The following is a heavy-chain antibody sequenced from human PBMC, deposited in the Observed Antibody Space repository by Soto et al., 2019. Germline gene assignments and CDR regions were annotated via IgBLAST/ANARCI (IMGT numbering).Heavy chain of an antibody. CDR3: ASCSGWLGPNWFDP. CDR1: GGSISGSSYY. V-gene: IGHV4-39*01. J-gene: IGHJ5*02. D-gene: IGHD6-19*01. Sequence: SETLSLTCTVSGGSISGSSYYWGWIRQPPGKGLEWIGSIYYSGSTYYNPSLKSRVTISVDTSKNQFSLKLSSVTAADTAVYYCASCSGWLGPNWFDPWGQGTLVTVSS. CDR2: IYYSGST.